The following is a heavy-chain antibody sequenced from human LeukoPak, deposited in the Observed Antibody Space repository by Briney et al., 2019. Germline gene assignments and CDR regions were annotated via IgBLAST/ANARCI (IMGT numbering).Heavy chain of an antibody. V-gene: IGHV3-53*01. Sequence: GGSLRLSCAASGFTFSSYSMNWVRQAPGKGLEWVSLIYSGDSTYYADSVKGRFTISRDNSKNTLYLQMNSLRAEDTAMYYCARRLRWGDAFDIWGQGTMVTVSS. CDR3: ARRLRWGDAFDI. J-gene: IGHJ3*02. CDR1: GFTFSSYS. CDR2: IYSGDST. D-gene: IGHD4-23*01.